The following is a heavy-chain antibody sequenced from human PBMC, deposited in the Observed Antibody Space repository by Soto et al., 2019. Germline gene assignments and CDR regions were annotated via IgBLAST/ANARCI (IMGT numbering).Heavy chain of an antibody. CDR1: GVSISDTRYY. V-gene: IGHV4-39*01. D-gene: IGHD6-13*01. CDR3: ARLYPQLDFDY. Sequence: PSETLSLTCPVSGVSISDTRYYCGWIRQHPGKGLEWIGTIYFSGSTYYSPSLKSRVTMSVDTSKNQFSLNLISVTAADTAVYYCARLYPQLDFDYWGQGTLVTVSS. CDR2: IYFSGST. J-gene: IGHJ4*02.